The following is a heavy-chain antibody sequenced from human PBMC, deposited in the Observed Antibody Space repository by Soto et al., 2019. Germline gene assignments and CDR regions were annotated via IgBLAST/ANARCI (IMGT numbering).Heavy chain of an antibody. Sequence: GASVKVSCKASGHTFTGHHMHWVRQAPGQGLEWMGYTDLDSRNTRYAQKFQGRVTTTRDTSITTAYMELSGLRSDDTAVYYCGLEPTGAGGFDYWGQGTLVTVSS. CDR2: TDLDSRNT. D-gene: IGHD3-16*01. V-gene: IGHV1-2*02. J-gene: IGHJ4*02. CDR3: GLEPTGAGGFDY. CDR1: GHTFTGHH.